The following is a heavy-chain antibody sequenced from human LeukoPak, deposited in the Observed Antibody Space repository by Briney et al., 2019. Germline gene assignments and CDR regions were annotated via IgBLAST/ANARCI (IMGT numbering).Heavy chain of an antibody. CDR3: AGYDSSGYNEGWFDP. CDR1: GFTFSSYA. D-gene: IGHD3-22*01. CDR2: ISYDGSNK. Sequence: QTGGSLRLSCAASGFTFSSYAMHWVRQAPGKGLEWVAVISYDGSNKYYADSVKGRFTISRDNSKNTLYLQMNSLRAEDTAVYYCAGYDSSGYNEGWFDPWGQGTLVTVSS. V-gene: IGHV3-30*14. J-gene: IGHJ5*02.